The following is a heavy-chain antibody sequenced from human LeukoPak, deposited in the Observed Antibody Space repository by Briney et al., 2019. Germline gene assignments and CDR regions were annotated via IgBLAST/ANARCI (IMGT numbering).Heavy chain of an antibody. D-gene: IGHD1-26*01. Sequence: PSEALSLTCTVSGGSISSYYWSWIRQPPGKGLEWIGYIYYSGSTNYNPSLKSRVTISVDTSKNQFSLKLSSVTAADTAVYYCARHTAKLGAFDYWGQGTLVTVSS. J-gene: IGHJ4*02. CDR3: ARHTAKLGAFDY. CDR1: GGSISSYY. V-gene: IGHV4-59*08. CDR2: IYYSGST.